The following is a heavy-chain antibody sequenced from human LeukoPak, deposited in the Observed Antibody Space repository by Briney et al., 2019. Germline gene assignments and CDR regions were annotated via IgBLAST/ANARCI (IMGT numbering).Heavy chain of an antibody. Sequence: GGSLRLSCVASEFTFSSYNMNWVRQAPGKGLEWVSSISSSGSYIYYADAVKGRFTISRDNAKNSLYLQMNSLRAEDTAVYYCAREIFWSGYYSNLHFDYWGRGTQVTVSS. CDR3: AREIFWSGYYSNLHFDY. CDR1: EFTFSSYN. V-gene: IGHV3-21*01. CDR2: ISSSGSYI. J-gene: IGHJ4*02. D-gene: IGHD3-3*01.